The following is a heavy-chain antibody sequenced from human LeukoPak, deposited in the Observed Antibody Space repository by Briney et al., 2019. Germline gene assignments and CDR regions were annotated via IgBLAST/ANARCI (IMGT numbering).Heavy chain of an antibody. CDR3: ARVVRLTYYYYYMDV. V-gene: IGHV4-59*12. CDR2: IYYSGST. CDR1: GGSISSYY. Sequence: SETLSLTCTVSGGSISSYYWSWIRQPPGKGLEWIGYIYYSGSTNYNPSLKSRVTISVDTSKNQFSLKLSSVTAADTAVYYCARVVRLTYYYYYMDVWGKGTTVTVSS. J-gene: IGHJ6*03.